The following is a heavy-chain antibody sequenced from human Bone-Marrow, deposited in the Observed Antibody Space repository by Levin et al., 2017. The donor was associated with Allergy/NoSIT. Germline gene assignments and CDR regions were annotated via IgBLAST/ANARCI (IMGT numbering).Heavy chain of an antibody. CDR3: AIDGTDGYSRFDFDY. CDR2: INVGSTNI. J-gene: IGHJ4*02. Sequence: GGSLRLSCVASGFILGSYSMNWVRQAPGKGLEWVAYINVGSTNILYEDPVKGRFTISRDNAENSLYLEMNNLRVEDTALYYCAIDGTDGYSRFDFDYWGQGTLVTVS. CDR1: GFILGSYS. V-gene: IGHV3-48*01. D-gene: IGHD5-12*01.